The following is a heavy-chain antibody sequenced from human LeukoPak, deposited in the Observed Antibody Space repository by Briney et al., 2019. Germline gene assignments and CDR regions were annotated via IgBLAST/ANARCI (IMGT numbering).Heavy chain of an antibody. D-gene: IGHD1-26*01. Sequence: PGGSLRLSCAASGFTFSSYGMHWVRQAPGKWLEWVAVISYDGSNKYYADSVKGRFTISRDNSKNTLYLQMNSLRAEDTAVYYCAKDYSGSYLSDYWGQGTLVTVSS. V-gene: IGHV3-30*18. CDR1: GFTFSSYG. J-gene: IGHJ4*02. CDR2: ISYDGSNK. CDR3: AKDYSGSYLSDY.